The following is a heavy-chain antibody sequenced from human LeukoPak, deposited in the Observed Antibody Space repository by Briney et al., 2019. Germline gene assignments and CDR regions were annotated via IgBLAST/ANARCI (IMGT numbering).Heavy chain of an antibody. CDR2: IYPGDSDT. D-gene: IGHD6-6*01. Sequence: GESLKISCKGSGYSFSNYWIGWVRQEPGKGLEWMGIIYPGDSDTRYSPSFQGQVTISADKSNTTAYLQWSSLEASDTAVYYCARQAIGRSSWEYWGQGTLVTVSS. CDR3: ARQAIGRSSWEY. J-gene: IGHJ4*02. V-gene: IGHV5-51*01. CDR1: GYSFSNYW.